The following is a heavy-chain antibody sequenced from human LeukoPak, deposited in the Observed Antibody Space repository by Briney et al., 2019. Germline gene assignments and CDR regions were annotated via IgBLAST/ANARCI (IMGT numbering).Heavy chain of an antibody. V-gene: IGHV3-48*01. CDR2: ISRGSTTI. Sequence: GGSLRLSCAASGFTFSSYAMSWVRQAPGKGLEWVSYISRGSTTIYYADSLKGRFTISRDNAKNSLYLEMNSLRAEDTAVYYCAISSSYNYFDYWGQGTLVTVSS. J-gene: IGHJ4*02. CDR1: GFTFSSYA. D-gene: IGHD2-15*01. CDR3: AISSSYNYFDY.